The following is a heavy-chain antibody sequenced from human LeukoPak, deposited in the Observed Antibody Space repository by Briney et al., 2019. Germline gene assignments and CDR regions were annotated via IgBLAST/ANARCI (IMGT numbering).Heavy chain of an antibody. Sequence: PGGSLRLSCAASGFIFSLHGMHWVRRTPGKGLEWVAFIRYDATSTFYADSVKGRFTISRDNSNNTLYLQMNSLRAEDTAVYYCAKSFYYAFDYWGQGTLVTVSS. J-gene: IGHJ4*02. CDR2: IRYDATST. CDR1: GFIFSLHG. V-gene: IGHV3-30*02. D-gene: IGHD3-22*01. CDR3: AKSFYYAFDY.